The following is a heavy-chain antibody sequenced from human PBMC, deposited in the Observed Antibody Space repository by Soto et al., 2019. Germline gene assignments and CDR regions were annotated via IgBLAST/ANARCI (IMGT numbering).Heavy chain of an antibody. Sequence: SETLSLTCAVPGDSVSSSDFYWTWIRQPPGKPLEWIGYVYSTGTTNYSPSLKSRVDMSVDTSENQFSLKVRSVTAADAAVYFCARVSKLVAPKEGKGAYFYAMDVWGHGTTVTVSS. CDR2: VYSTGTT. D-gene: IGHD6-6*01. CDR3: ARVSKLVAPKEGKGAYFYAMDV. V-gene: IGHV4-61*08. CDR1: GDSVSSSDFY. J-gene: IGHJ6*02.